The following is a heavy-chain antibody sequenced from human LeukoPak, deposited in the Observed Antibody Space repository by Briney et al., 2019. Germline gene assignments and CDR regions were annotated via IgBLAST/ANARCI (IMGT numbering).Heavy chain of an antibody. CDR3: ARYSPDVVVAPSARFDY. CDR2: IYPGDSDT. Sequence: GESLKISCKGSGYTFSSYWIAWVRQMPGKGLEWMGIIYPGDSDTRYSPSFEGQVTISADKTISTAYLQWNSLKASDTATYYCARYSPDVVVAPSARFDYWGQGTLVTVPS. D-gene: IGHD2-2*01. J-gene: IGHJ4*02. V-gene: IGHV5-51*01. CDR1: GYTFSSYW.